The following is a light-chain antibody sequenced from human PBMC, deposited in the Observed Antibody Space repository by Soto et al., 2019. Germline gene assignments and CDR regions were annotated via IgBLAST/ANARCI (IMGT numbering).Light chain of an antibody. CDR2: GAS. J-gene: IGKJ1*01. Sequence: EIVLTQSPGTLSLSPGERATLSCRASQSVSSSYLAWYQQKPGQAPRLLIYGASSRATGIPDRFSGSGSGTDFTLTISRLEPEDLAVYYCQQYGSSPQETWTCGQGTKVEIK. CDR1: QSVSSSY. V-gene: IGKV3-20*01. CDR3: QQYGSSPQETWT.